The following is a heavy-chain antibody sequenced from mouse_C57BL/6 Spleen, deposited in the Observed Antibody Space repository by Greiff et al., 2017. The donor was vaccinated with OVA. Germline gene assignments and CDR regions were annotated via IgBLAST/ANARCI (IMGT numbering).Heavy chain of an antibody. V-gene: IGHV5-9*01. J-gene: IGHJ3*01. CDR1: GFTFSSYT. CDR3: ARRGGSSYVFAY. D-gene: IGHD1-1*01. CDR2: ISGGGGNT. Sequence: EVQRVESGGGLVKPGGSLKLSCAASGFTFSSYTMSWVRQTPEKRLEWVATISGGGGNTYYPDSVKGRFTISRDNAKNTLYLQMSSLRSEDTALYYCARRGGSSYVFAYWGQGTLVTVSA.